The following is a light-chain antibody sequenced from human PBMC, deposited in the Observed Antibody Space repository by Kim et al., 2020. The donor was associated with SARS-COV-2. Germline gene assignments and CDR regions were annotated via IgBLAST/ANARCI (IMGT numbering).Light chain of an antibody. J-gene: IGKJ3*01. CDR1: QSVNNNY. Sequence: EIVLTQSPGTVSLSPGDRATLSCRASQSVNNNYLAWYQQKPGQSPRLLIYGASSRATGIPDRFSGSGSGTDFTLIISRLESEDFAVYYCQQYGGSPFTFGDGTKVDIK. CDR3: QQYGGSPFT. CDR2: GAS. V-gene: IGKV3-20*01.